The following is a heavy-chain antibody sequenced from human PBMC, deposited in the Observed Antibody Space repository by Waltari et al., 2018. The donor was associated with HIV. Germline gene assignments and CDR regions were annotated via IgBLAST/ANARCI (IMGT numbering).Heavy chain of an antibody. CDR3: AKDRSWGSEDH. Sequence: EVQLVESGGGLVQPGGSLRLSCAASGFTFSNFAMNWVRQAPGKGLECVSTINDDGHSTYYTDSVKGRFTISRDNSKNTLYLRMSSLRAEDTAVYYCAKDRSWGSEDHWGQGTLVTVSS. CDR1: GFTFSNFA. D-gene: IGHD6-13*01. J-gene: IGHJ4*02. CDR2: INDDGHST. V-gene: IGHV3-23*04.